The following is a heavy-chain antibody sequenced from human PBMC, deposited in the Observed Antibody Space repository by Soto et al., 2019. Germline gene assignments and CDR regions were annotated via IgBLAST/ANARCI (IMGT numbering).Heavy chain of an antibody. D-gene: IGHD6-19*01. CDR1: GASISSYY. Sequence: QVQLQESAPGLVNPSETLSLNCTVPGASISSYYWGWIRKPPGKGLEWISYIFFTGSTDYNPSRNSRLTISIDTSKNHFDLKLNSVTAADTAVYYCASRIAVAGYYCYPGMDVWGQGTTVTVSS. V-gene: IGHV4-59*08. CDR3: ASRIAVAGYYCYPGMDV. J-gene: IGHJ6*02. CDR2: IFFTGST.